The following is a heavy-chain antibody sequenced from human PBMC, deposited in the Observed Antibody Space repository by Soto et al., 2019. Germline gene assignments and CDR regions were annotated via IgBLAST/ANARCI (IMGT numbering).Heavy chain of an antibody. D-gene: IGHD3-10*01. CDR1: GYTFANYW. V-gene: IGHV5-51*01. J-gene: IGHJ6*02. CDR3: ATTQSSATFKTYYYDMHV. Sequence: GESLKISCESSGYTFANYWIGWVRQVPGKGLEWVAIIYPSDSRTIYSPSFQGQVTISADKSINTAYLQWSSLKASDTAIYYCATTQSSATFKTYYYDMHVWGQGTTVTVSS. CDR2: IYPSDSRT.